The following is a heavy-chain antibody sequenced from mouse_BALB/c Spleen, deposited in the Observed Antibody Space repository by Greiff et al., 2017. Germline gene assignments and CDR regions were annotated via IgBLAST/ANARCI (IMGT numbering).Heavy chain of an antibody. Sequence: QVQLQQSGAELAKPGASVKMSCKASGYTFTSYWMHWVKQRPGQGLEWIGYINPSTGYTEYNQKFKDKATLTADKSSSTAYMQLSSLTSEDSAVYYCAREGGDYDYGLDYWGQGTTLTVSS. V-gene: IGHV1-7*01. J-gene: IGHJ2*01. CDR2: INPSTGYT. CDR1: GYTFTSYW. CDR3: AREGGDYDYGLDY. D-gene: IGHD2-4*01.